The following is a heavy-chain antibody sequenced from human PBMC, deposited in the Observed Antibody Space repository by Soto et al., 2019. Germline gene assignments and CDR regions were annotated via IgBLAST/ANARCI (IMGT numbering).Heavy chain of an antibody. CDR2: ISYDGSNK. J-gene: IGHJ6*02. CDR1: GFTFSSYG. V-gene: IGHV3-30*18. CDR3: AKDHAGLAYGMDV. D-gene: IGHD6-25*01. Sequence: QVQLVESGGGVVQPGRSLRLSCAASGFTFSSYGMHWVRQAPGKGLEWVAVISYDGSNKYYADSVKGRFTISRDNSKNTLYLQMNSLRAEDTAVYYCAKDHAGLAYGMDVWGQGTTVTVSS.